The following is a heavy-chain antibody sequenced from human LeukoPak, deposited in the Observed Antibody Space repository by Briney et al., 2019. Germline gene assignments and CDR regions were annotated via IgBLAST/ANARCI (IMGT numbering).Heavy chain of an antibody. CDR3: ARRPDEGHYGDYD. D-gene: IGHD4-17*01. CDR1: GFTVRGNY. Sequence: TGGSLRLSCAASGFTVRGNYMSWVRQAPGKGLEWVSVIYGGGDTYYADSVKGRFTISRDNSKNTLYLQMNSLRAEDTALYYCARRPDEGHYGDYDWGQGTLVTVSS. CDR2: IYGGGDT. V-gene: IGHV3-53*01. J-gene: IGHJ4*02.